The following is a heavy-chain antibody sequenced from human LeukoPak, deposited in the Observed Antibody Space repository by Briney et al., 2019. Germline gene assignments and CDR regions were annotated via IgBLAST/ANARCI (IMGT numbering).Heavy chain of an antibody. CDR1: GFTFSSYG. V-gene: IGHV3-33*08. CDR2: IWYDGSNK. D-gene: IGHD2-21*01. Sequence: GGSLRLSCAASGFTFSSYGMHWVRQAPGKGLEWVAVIWYDGSNKYYADSVKGRFTISRDNSKNTLYLQMNSLRAEDTAVYYCERDPTLSDGEYYYYGMDVWGQGTTVTVSS. J-gene: IGHJ6*02. CDR3: ERDPTLSDGEYYYYGMDV.